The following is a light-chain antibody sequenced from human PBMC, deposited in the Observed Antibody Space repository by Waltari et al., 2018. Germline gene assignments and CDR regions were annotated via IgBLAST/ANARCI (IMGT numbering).Light chain of an antibody. V-gene: IGKV3-20*01. CDR3: QLYGNSPRYS. Sequence: EIVLTQSPGTLSLSPGEGASLSCRASQAVSRSYIAWYRRKPGQGPRLLIYGASSRAPGIPDRFSGSGSGTDFTLTISRLEPEDFAVYYCQLYGNSPRYSFGQGTRLEIK. CDR2: GAS. J-gene: IGKJ2*01. CDR1: QAVSRSY.